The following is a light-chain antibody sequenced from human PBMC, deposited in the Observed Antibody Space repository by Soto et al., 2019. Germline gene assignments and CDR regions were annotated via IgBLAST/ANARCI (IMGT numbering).Light chain of an antibody. CDR3: QQYDTLPLT. CDR1: QDISNNY. CDR2: DAS. J-gene: IGKJ4*01. Sequence: DLEMTQSPSSLSASVGDRVTITCQATQDISNNYLNWYQQKPGKAPKLLIYDASNLETGVPSRFSGSGSGTDFAFTISSLQPEDIATYYCQQYDTLPLTFGGGTKVEI. V-gene: IGKV1-33*01.